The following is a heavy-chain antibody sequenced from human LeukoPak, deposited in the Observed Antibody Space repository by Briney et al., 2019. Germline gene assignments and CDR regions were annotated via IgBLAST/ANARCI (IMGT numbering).Heavy chain of an antibody. Sequence: GGSLRLSCAVSGLTFSNYWMHWVRQAPVKGLVWVSRISNDGTSTSYADSVKGRFTISRDNAKNTLYLQMNSLRAEDTAVYYCAKNPMRGAKPSPADYWGQGTLVTVSS. V-gene: IGHV3-74*01. J-gene: IGHJ4*02. CDR1: GLTFSNYW. CDR3: AKNPMRGAKPSPADY. D-gene: IGHD4/OR15-4a*01. CDR2: ISNDGTST.